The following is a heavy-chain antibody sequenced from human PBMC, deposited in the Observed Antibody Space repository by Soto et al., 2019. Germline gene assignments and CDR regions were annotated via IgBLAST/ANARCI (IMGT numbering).Heavy chain of an antibody. J-gene: IGHJ6*03. Sequence: QPGGSLRLSCTASGFTFGDYAMSWFRQAPGKGLEWVGFIRSKAYGGTTEYAASVKGRFTISRDDSKSIAYLQMNSLKTEDTAVNYCTRDDEKVSYYDFWSGKKNNYYMDVWGKGTTVTVSS. CDR1: GFTFGDYA. CDR2: IRSKAYGGTT. D-gene: IGHD3-3*01. V-gene: IGHV3-49*03. CDR3: TRDDEKVSYYDFWSGKKNNYYMDV.